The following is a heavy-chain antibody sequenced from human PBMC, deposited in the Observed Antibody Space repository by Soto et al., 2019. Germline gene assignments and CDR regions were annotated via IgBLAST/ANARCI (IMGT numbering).Heavy chain of an antibody. V-gene: IGHV3-30*03. J-gene: IGHJ4*02. CDR3: ARGGGARDGYNWGYFDY. D-gene: IGHD5-12*01. Sequence: GGSLRLSCAASGFTFSSYGMHWVRQAPGRGLEWVAVISYDGSNKYYADSVKGRFTISRDNAKNTLYLQMNSLRAEDTAVYYCARGGGARDGYNWGYFDYWGQ. CDR2: ISYDGSNK. CDR1: GFTFSSYG.